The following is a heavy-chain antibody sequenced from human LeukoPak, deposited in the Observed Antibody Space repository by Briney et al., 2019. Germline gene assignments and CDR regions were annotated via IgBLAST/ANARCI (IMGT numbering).Heavy chain of an antibody. CDR3: ARDRWGKYYFDY. Sequence: GGSLRLSCAASGFPFSDFYMSWIRQAPGKGLEWVSYISSSGTTIYYADSVKGRSTISRDNAKNSLYLQMNNLRAEDTAVYYCARDRWGKYYFDYWGQGTLVTVSS. CDR1: GFPFSDFY. CDR2: ISSSGTTI. J-gene: IGHJ4*02. V-gene: IGHV3-11*01. D-gene: IGHD7-27*01.